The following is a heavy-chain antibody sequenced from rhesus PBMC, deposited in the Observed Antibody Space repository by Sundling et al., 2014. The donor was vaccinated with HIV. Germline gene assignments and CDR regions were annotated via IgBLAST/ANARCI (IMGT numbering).Heavy chain of an antibody. CDR3: ARESVAGLLGRGFDH. CDR2: IYGLSTST. J-gene: IGHJ4*01. CDR1: GDSISSGYG. D-gene: IGHD6-37*01. Sequence: QVQLQESGPAVVKPSETLSLICAVSGDSISSGYGWSWIRQSPGKGLEWIGFIYGLSTSTNYNPSLKSRVTISKDTSKNQFSLRLSSVTAADTAVYFCARESVAGLLGRGFDHWGQGLQVIVSS. V-gene: IGHV4-127*01.